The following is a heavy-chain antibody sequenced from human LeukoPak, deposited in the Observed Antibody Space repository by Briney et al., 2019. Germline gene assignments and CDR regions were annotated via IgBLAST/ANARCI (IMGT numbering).Heavy chain of an antibody. J-gene: IGHJ5*02. CDR3: ARHRGYSSGSNFFSVWFDP. CDR2: MYYSGNT. V-gene: IGHV4-39*01. Sequence: PSETLSLTCTVSGCSISSSSYYWGWIRQPPGKGLEWIVSMYYSGNTYYNPSLKRRVTISVDTSKNQFSLKLRSVTAADTAIYYCARHRGYSSGSNFFSVWFDPWGQGTLVTVSS. D-gene: IGHD2-15*01. CDR1: GCSISSSSYY.